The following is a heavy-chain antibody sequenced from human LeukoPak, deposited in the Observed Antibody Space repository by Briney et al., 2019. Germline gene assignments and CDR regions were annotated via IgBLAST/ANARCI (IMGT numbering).Heavy chain of an antibody. CDR3: AKNFPRFGDLIYYYYGMDV. Sequence: GGSLRLSCAASGFNVGSNYMNWVRQAPGKGFEWVSSIYSGRRTDSADSVKGRFTISRDNSQNTLYLQMNSLSAEDTAVYYCAKNFPRFGDLIYYYYGMDVWGQGTTVTVSS. J-gene: IGHJ6*02. CDR1: GFNVGSNY. D-gene: IGHD3-10*01. CDR2: IYSGRRT. V-gene: IGHV3-53*01.